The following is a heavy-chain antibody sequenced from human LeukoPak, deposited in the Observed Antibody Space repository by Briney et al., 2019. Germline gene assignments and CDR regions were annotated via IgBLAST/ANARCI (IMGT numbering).Heavy chain of an antibody. CDR3: ARGGSSGSGAFFDY. J-gene: IGHJ4*02. Sequence: LRLSCAASGFTFSSYGMHWVRQPPGKGLEWIGEINHSGSTNYNPSLKSRVTISVDTSKNQFSLKLSSVTAADTAVYYCARGGSSGSGAFFDYWGQGTLVTVSS. V-gene: IGHV4-34*01. CDR2: INHSGST. D-gene: IGHD3-22*01. CDR1: GFTFSSYG.